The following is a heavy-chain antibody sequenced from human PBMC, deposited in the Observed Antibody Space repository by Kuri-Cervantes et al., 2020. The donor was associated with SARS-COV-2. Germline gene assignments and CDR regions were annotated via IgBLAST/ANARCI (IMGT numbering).Heavy chain of an antibody. J-gene: IGHJ4*02. CDR1: GYTFTSYY. CDR3: ARDGRFLEWFSPTRPHLDY. D-gene: IGHD3-3*01. Sequence: ASVKVSCKASGYTFTSYYMHWVRQAPGQGLEWMGWINPKSGASSYAQKFQGRVTMTRATSINTVYMELSTLRSDDTAVYYCARDGRFLEWFSPTRPHLDYWGQGTLVTVSS. CDR2: INPKSGAS. V-gene: IGHV1-2*02.